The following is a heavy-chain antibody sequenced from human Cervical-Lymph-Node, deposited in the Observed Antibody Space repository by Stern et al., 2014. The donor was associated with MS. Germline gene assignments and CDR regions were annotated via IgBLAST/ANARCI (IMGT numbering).Heavy chain of an antibody. CDR1: GFTFSSYG. D-gene: IGHD2-15*01. CDR3: ARRLGYCSGGSCYNYYYGMDV. V-gene: IGHV3-33*01. J-gene: IGHJ6*02. CDR2: IWYDGSNK. Sequence: VQLLESGGGVVQPGRSLRLSCAASGFTFSSYGMHWVRQDPGKGVEWGAVIWYDGSNKYYADSVKGRFTISRDNSKNSLYLQMNSLRAEDTAVYYCARRLGYCSGGSCYNYYYGMDVWGQGTTVTVSS.